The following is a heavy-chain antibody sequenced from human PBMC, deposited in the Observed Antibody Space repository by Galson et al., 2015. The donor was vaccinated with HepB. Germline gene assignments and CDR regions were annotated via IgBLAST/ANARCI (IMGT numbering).Heavy chain of an antibody. CDR3: VRGLYEFWGGYRPDTFDL. CDR2: ITSSSSYI. Sequence: LSCAPSGFALNSYSVNWIRQAPGKGLEWVASITSSSSYIHYVDSVKGRFTISRDNAKNVMDLQMNALRDDDTAVYYCVRGLYEFWGGYRPDTFDLWGQGTMVTVSS. D-gene: IGHD3/OR15-3a*01. CDR1: GFALNSYS. J-gene: IGHJ3*01. V-gene: IGHV3-21*06.